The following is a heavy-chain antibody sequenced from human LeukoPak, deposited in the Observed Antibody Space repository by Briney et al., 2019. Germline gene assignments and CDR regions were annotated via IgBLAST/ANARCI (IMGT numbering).Heavy chain of an antibody. CDR3: ARVLVAKGSGTERVDAFDI. CDR1: GYTFTSYG. J-gene: IGHJ3*02. D-gene: IGHD3-10*01. Sequence: ASVKVSCKASGYTFTSYGISWVRQAPGQGLEWMGWISAYNGNTNYAQKLQGRVTMTTDTSTSTAYVELRSLRSDDTAVYYCARVLVAKGSGTERVDAFDIWGQGTMVTVSS. CDR2: ISAYNGNT. V-gene: IGHV1-18*01.